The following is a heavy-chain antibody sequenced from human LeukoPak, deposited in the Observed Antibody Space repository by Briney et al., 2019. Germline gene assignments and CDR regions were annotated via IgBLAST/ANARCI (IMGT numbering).Heavy chain of an antibody. CDR1: GYTFISYD. Sequence: GASVKVSCKASGYTFISYDINWVRQATGQGLEWMGWMNPNSGNTGYAQKFQGRVTMTRNTSISTAYMELSSLRSEDTAVYYCARVRNKWELQSYYFDYWGQGTLVTVSS. V-gene: IGHV1-8*01. J-gene: IGHJ4*02. D-gene: IGHD1-26*01. CDR3: ARVRNKWELQSYYFDY. CDR2: MNPNSGNT.